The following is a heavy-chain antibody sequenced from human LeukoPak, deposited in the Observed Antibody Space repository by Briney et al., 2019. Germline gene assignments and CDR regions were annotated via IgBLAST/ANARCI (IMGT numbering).Heavy chain of an antibody. V-gene: IGHV1-69*06. D-gene: IGHD3-10*01. CDR3: ARVDGSGGMDV. J-gene: IGHJ6*04. Sequence: GASVRVSCKASGYIFSSYSINWVRQAPGQGLEWMGGIIPIFGTANYAQKFQGRVTITADKSTSTAYMELSSLRSEDTAVYYCARVDGSGGMDVWGKGTTVTVSS. CDR2: IIPIFGTA. CDR1: GYIFSSYS.